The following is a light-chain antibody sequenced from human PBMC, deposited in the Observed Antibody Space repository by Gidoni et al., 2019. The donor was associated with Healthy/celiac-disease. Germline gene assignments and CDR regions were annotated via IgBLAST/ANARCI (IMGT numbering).Light chain of an antibody. J-gene: IGLJ2*01. CDR2: GKN. Sequence: SSELTQDPAVSVALGQTVRITCPGDSLRSYDASWYQQKPGQAPVLVIYGKNNRHSGIPDRFSGSSSGNTASLTITGAQAEDEADYYCNSRDSSGNHLRVFGGGTKLTVL. CDR3: NSRDSSGNHLRV. CDR1: SLRSYD. V-gene: IGLV3-19*01.